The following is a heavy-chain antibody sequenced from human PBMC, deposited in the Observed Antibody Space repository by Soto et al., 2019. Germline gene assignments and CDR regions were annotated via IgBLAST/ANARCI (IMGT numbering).Heavy chain of an antibody. V-gene: IGHV1-2*04. J-gene: IGHJ6*02. CDR2: INPNSGGT. Sequence: GASVKVSCKASGYTFTGYYMHWVRQAPGQGLEWMGWINPNSGGTNYAQKFQGWVTMTRDTSISTAYMELSRLRSDDTAVYYCARDSRGLLWFGPDYYYGMDVWGQGTTVTVS. CDR3: ARDSRGLLWFGPDYYYGMDV. CDR1: GYTFTGYY. D-gene: IGHD3-10*01.